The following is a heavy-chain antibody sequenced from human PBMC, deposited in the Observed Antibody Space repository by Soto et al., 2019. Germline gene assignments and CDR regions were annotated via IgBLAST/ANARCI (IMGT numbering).Heavy chain of an antibody. J-gene: IGHJ4*02. D-gene: IGHD3-10*01. V-gene: IGHV3-23*01. CDR3: AKAFPPYYGSGSSYYFTF. Sequence: GESLKISCAASGFTFSSYAVSWVRQAPGKGLEWVSAISGSGLNTYYAESVKGRFTISRDNSKNTLYLQLNSLRAEDTAIYYCAKAFPPYYGSGSSYYFTFWGQGTLVTVSS. CDR2: ISGSGLNT. CDR1: GFTFSSYA.